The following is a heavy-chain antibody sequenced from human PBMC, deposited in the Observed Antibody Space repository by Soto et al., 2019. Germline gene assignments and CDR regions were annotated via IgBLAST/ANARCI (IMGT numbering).Heavy chain of an antibody. V-gene: IGHV4-39*01. Sequence: SETLSLTCTVSGGSISTSSFYWGWVRQPPGKGLEWIASIYYTGSTYYSPSLKSRVTISVDKSKNQCSLKLSSVTAADTAVYYCARQGGYNWFDPWGQGTLVTVSS. J-gene: IGHJ5*02. CDR2: IYYTGST. D-gene: IGHD6-25*01. CDR3: ARQGGYNWFDP. CDR1: GGSISTSSFY.